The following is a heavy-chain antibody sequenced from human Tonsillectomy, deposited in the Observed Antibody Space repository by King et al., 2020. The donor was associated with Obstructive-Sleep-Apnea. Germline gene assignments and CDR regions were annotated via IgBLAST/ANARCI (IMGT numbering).Heavy chain of an antibody. V-gene: IGHV3-7*01. CDR1: GFPLRNYG. CDR2: IKEDGSEK. CDR3: AREGRSDCGDDCPFDY. D-gene: IGHD2-21*02. Sequence: VQLVEAGGGLVQPGGSLSLSCSAAGFPLRNYGRSWVRQAPGRGLEWVANIKEDGSEKYYLDSVKGRFTISRVNAKNSLLLQMNSLGAEDTAVYDCAREGRSDCGDDCPFDYWGQGSQVTVSS. J-gene: IGHJ4*02.